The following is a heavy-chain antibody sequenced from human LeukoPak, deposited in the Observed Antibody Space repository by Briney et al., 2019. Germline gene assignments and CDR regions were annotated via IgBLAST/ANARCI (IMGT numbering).Heavy chain of an antibody. V-gene: IGHV3-30-3*01. CDR1: GFTFSSYA. CDR3: ARGDDFWSGYRTGSYGMDV. D-gene: IGHD3-3*01. J-gene: IGHJ6*02. Sequence: GGSLRLSSAAPGFTFSSYAMHWVRQAPGKGLEWVAVISYDGSNKYYADSVKRRFTISRDNSKNTLYLQMNSLRAGDTAVYYCARGDDFWSGYRTGSYGMDVWGQGTTVTVSS. CDR2: ISYDGSNK.